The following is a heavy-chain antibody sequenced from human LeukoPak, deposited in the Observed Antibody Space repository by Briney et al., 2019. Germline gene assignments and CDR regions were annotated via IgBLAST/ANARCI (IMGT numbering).Heavy chain of an antibody. CDR3: TTVSPTAVY. Sequence: TGGSLRLSCAASGLTFSNAWMSWVRQAPGKGLEWVGLIKRKSDGGTTDYAAPVKGRFTMSRDDSKNTLYLQMNSLKTGDTAVYYCTTVSPTAVYWGQGTLVTVSS. V-gene: IGHV3-15*01. CDR1: GLTFSNAW. D-gene: IGHD4-23*01. J-gene: IGHJ4*02. CDR2: IKRKSDGGTT.